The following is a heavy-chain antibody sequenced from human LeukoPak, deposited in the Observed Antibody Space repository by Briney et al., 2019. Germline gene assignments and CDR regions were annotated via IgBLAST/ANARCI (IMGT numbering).Heavy chain of an antibody. CDR1: GGTFSSYA. CDR2: IIPIFGTA. J-gene: IGHJ4*02. CDR3: AIEGRSSWLRDRYYFDY. V-gene: IGHV1-69*01. Sequence: SVKVSCKASGGTFSSYAISWVRQAPGQGLEWMGGIIPIFGTANYAQKFQGRVTITADESTSTAYMELSSLRSEDTAVYYCAIEGRSSWLRDRYYFDYWGQGTLVTVSS. D-gene: IGHD6-13*01.